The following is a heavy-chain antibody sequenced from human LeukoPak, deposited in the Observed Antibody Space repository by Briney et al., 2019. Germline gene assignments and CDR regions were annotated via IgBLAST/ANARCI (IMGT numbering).Heavy chain of an antibody. J-gene: IGHJ6*03. CDR1: GGSFSGYY. V-gene: IGHV4-34*01. D-gene: IGHD3-3*01. CDR2: INHSGST. Sequence: SETLSLTCAVYGGSFSGYYWSWIRQPPGKGLEWIGEINHSGSTNYNPSLKSRVTISVDTSKNQFSLKLSSVTAADTAVYYCARHPLYDFWSGITPYYMDVWGKGTTVTVSS. CDR3: ARHPLYDFWSGITPYYMDV.